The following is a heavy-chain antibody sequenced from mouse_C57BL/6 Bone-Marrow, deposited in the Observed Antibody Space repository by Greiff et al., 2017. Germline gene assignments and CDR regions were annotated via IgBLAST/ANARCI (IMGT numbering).Heavy chain of an antibody. Sequence: EVQLQQSGAELVRPGASVKLSCTASGFNIKDDYMHWVKQRPEQGLEWIGWIDPENGDTEYASKFQGKATITADTSSNTAYLQLSSLTSEDTAVYDCTTIYYYGRDYWGQGTTRTVSA. CDR3: TTIYYYGRDY. J-gene: IGHJ2*01. CDR2: IDPENGDT. D-gene: IGHD1-1*01. V-gene: IGHV14-4*01. CDR1: GFNIKDDY.